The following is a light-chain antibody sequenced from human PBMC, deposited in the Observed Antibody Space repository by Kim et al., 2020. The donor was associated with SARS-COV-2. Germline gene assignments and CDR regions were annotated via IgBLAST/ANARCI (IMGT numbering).Light chain of an antibody. CDR1: ENIGTW. Sequence: DIQMTQSPSTLSAPVGDRVTITCRASENIGTWLAWYQQKPGRAPSLLIYLASTLESGVPSRFSGTGPGTEFSLSITSLQPDDFATYYCQHYSRFPYTFGQGTKLEI. V-gene: IGKV1-5*03. CDR3: QHYSRFPYT. CDR2: LAS. J-gene: IGKJ2*01.